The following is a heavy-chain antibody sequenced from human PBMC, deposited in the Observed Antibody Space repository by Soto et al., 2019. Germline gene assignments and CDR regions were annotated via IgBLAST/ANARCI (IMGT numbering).Heavy chain of an antibody. V-gene: IGHV3-30-3*01. CDR3: ARESPLHVVTPCFDY. J-gene: IGHJ4*02. Sequence: QVQLVESGGGVVQPGRSLRLSCAASGFTFSSYAMHWVRQAPGKGLEWVAVISYDGSNKYYADSVKGRFTISRDNSKNTLYLQMNSLRAEDTAVYYCARESPLHVVTPCFDYWCQGTLVTVSS. CDR2: ISYDGSNK. CDR1: GFTFSSYA. D-gene: IGHD2-21*02.